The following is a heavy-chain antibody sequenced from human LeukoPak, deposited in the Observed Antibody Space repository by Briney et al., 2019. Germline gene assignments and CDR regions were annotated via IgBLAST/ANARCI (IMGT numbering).Heavy chain of an antibody. V-gene: IGHV3-21*01. CDR2: ISSSSSYI. J-gene: IGHJ4*02. D-gene: IGHD4-17*01. CDR3: ASPENDYGDQPIDY. Sequence: PGGSLRLSCAASGFTFSGYSMNWVRQAPGKGLEWVSSISSSSSYIYYADSVKGRFTISRDNAKNSLYLQMNSLRAEDTAVYYCASPENDYGDQPIDYWGQGTLVTVSS. CDR1: GFTFSGYS.